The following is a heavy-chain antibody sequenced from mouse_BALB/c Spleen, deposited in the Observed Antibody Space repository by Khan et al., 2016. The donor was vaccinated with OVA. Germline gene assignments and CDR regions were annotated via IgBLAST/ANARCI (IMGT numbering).Heavy chain of an antibody. CDR3: ARPYYYGSSYATMDD. D-gene: IGHD1-1*01. CDR2: IYPGSGNT. V-gene: IGHV1-63*02. CDR1: GYTFTKYW. J-gene: IGHJ4*01. Sequence: QVQLQQSGAELVRPGTSVKMSCKAAGYTFTKYWIGWVKQRPGHGLEWIGDIYPGSGNTNYNEKFKGKATLTADTSFSTAYLQLNSLTSEDSAVYYCARPYYYGSSYATMDDWGQGTSVTVSS.